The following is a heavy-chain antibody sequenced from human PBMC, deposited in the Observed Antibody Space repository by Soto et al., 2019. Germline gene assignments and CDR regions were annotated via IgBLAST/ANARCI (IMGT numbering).Heavy chain of an antibody. CDR1: GFTLNTYS. D-gene: IGHD6-13*01. Sequence: QVQLVESGGGVVQPGKSLRLSCSVSGFTLNTYSMHWVRQAPGKGLEWVAVVSFDGVNKHYRDSVKGRFTISRDIAKNMLYLQMTSLRLEDTALYYCARDPDLIEAAGNYFDYWGQGTLDTVSS. V-gene: IGHV3-30*10. CDR3: ARDPDLIEAAGNYFDY. CDR2: VSFDGVNK. J-gene: IGHJ4*02.